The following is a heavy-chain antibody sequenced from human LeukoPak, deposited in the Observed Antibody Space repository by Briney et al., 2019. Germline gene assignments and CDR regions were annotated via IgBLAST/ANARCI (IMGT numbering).Heavy chain of an antibody. CDR2: MYNSGYP. CDR3: AREVPPPYYYYMDV. V-gene: IGHV4-4*08. Sequence: SETLSLTCTVSGGSIDSDYWSWIRQPPGKGLEWIGEMYNSGYPNYGPSFKSRVTMSLDTSKNQFSLKLSSVTAADTAVYYCAREVPPPYYYYMDVWGKGTTVTVSS. CDR1: GGSIDSDY. J-gene: IGHJ6*03.